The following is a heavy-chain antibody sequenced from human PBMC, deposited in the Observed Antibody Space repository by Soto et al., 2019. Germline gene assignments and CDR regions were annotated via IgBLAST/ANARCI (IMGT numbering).Heavy chain of an antibody. Sequence: QVQLQESGPGLVKPSETLSLTCTVSGGSVSSGSYYWSWIRQPPGKGLEWLGYIYYSGRTNYNPSLKSRVTISVDTSKNQFSLKLSSVTAADTAVYYCARDIVAYYDSSGYLQDYYGMDVWGQGTTVTVSS. D-gene: IGHD3-22*01. CDR3: ARDIVAYYDSSGYLQDYYGMDV. CDR1: GGSVSSGSYY. CDR2: IYYSGRT. J-gene: IGHJ6*02. V-gene: IGHV4-61*01.